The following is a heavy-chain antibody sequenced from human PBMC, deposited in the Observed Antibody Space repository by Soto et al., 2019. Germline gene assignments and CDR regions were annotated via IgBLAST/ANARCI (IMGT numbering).Heavy chain of an antibody. D-gene: IGHD1-1*01. CDR1: GFTFSSYG. Sequence: QVQLVESGGGVVQPGRSLRLSCAASGFTFSSYGMHWVRQAPGKWLEEVAVIWNDGSNKYYADSVKGRFTISRDNSKNTLYLQMNSLRAEDTAVYYCARGRWLQLGPDYWGQGTLVTVSS. CDR3: ARGRWLQLGPDY. V-gene: IGHV3-33*01. CDR2: IWNDGSNK. J-gene: IGHJ4*02.